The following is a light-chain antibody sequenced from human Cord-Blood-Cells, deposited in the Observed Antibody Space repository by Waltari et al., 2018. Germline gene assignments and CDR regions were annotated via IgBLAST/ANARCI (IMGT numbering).Light chain of an antibody. CDR3: SSYTSSSTLV. J-gene: IGLJ2*01. CDR2: DVS. V-gene: IGLV2-14*01. CDR1: SSDVGGYNY. Sequence: SALTQPASVSGSPGQSITLSCTGTSSDVGGYNYVSWYQPHPGKAPKLMIYDVSNRPSGVSNRFSGSKSGNTASLTISGLQAEDEADYDCSSYTSSSTLVFGGGTKLTVL.